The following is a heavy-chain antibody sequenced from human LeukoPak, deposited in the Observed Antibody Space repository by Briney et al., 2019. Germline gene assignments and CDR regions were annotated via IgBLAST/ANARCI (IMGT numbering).Heavy chain of an antibody. CDR1: GGSISTHY. J-gene: IGHJ1*01. Sequence: SETLSLTCTVSGGSISTHYWNWIRQPPGKGLEWIGYIYHSGSTNYNPSLQSRVTISVDTSKNQFSLNLNSVTAADTAVYYCARGGAARLHFQNWGQGTLVTVSS. CDR2: IYHSGST. D-gene: IGHD6-6*01. CDR3: ARGGAARLHFQN. V-gene: IGHV4-59*11.